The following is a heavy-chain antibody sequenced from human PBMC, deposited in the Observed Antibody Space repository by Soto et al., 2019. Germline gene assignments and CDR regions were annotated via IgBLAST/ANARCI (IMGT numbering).Heavy chain of an antibody. J-gene: IGHJ4*02. CDR2: ISGSGGST. D-gene: IGHD3-22*01. CDR3: ATLYYYDSSGNYYYYFDY. CDR1: GFTSSSYA. V-gene: IGHV3-23*01. Sequence: TGGSLRLSCAASGFTSSSYAMSWVRQAPGKGLEWVSGISGSGGSTYYADSVKGRFTISRDNSKNTLYLQMNSLRADDTAVYYCATLYYYDSSGNYYYYFDYWGLGTLVTVSS.